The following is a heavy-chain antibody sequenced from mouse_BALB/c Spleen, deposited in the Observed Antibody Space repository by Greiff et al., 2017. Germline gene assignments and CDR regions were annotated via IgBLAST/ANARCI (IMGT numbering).Heavy chain of an antibody. J-gene: IGHJ4*01. CDR2: INPGSGGT. Sequence: VQLQQSGAELVRPGTSVKVSCKASGYAFTNYLIEWVKQRPGQGLEWIGVINPGSGGTNYNEKFKGKATLTADKSSSTAYMQLSSLTSDDSAVYFCARVPPYDYDAMDYWGQGTSVTVSS. V-gene: IGHV1-54*01. CDR1: GYAFTNYL. CDR3: ARVPPYDYDAMDY. D-gene: IGHD6-5*01.